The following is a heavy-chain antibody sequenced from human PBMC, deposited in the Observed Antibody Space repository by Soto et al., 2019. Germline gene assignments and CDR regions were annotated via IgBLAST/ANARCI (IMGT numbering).Heavy chain of an antibody. J-gene: IGHJ3*02. Sequence: SGTLSLTCAVSGGSISSSNWWSWVRQPPGKGLEWIGEIYHSGSTNYNPSLKSRVTISVDKSKNQFSLKLSSVTAADTAVYYCAARGYDFWSGYYPNDAFDIWGQGTMVTVSS. CDR3: AARGYDFWSGYYPNDAFDI. CDR1: GGSISSSNW. V-gene: IGHV4-4*02. CDR2: IYHSGST. D-gene: IGHD3-3*01.